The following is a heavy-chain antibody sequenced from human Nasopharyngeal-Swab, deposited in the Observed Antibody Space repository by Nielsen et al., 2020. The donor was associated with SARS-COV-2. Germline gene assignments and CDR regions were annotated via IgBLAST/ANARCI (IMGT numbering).Heavy chain of an antibody. J-gene: IGHJ5*02. D-gene: IGHD6-19*01. Sequence: VCQAPGKGLEWVALISYDGSYSYYADSTKGRFTISRDNSKNTLYLQVDSLRTDDTAVYYCAKDVLSSGWWGFDPWGQGTQVTVSS. CDR2: ISYDGSYS. CDR3: AKDVLSSGWWGFDP. V-gene: IGHV3-30*18.